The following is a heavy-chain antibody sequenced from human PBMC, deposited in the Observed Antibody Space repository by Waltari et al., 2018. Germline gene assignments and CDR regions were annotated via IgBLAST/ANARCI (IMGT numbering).Heavy chain of an antibody. V-gene: IGHV4-38-2*01. Sequence: QVQLQESGPGLVNPSETLSLTCAVSGYSISSGYYWGWIRQPPGKGLEWIGSIYHSGSTYSNPSLKSRVTISVDTSKNQFSLKLSSVTAADTAVYYCATARDSSGYYRPWGQGTLVTVSS. J-gene: IGHJ1*01. CDR2: IYHSGST. CDR1: GYSISSGYY. CDR3: ATARDSSGYYRP. D-gene: IGHD3-22*01.